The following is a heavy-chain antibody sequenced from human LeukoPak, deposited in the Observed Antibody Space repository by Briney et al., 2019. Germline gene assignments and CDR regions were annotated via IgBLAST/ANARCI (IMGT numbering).Heavy chain of an antibody. D-gene: IGHD5-18*01. J-gene: IGHJ4*02. CDR2: SSACNGNT. CDR1: GYTFTSFG. CDR3: ARDLGEDTTMIFFDF. V-gene: IGHV1-18*01. Sequence: ASVKVSCKASGYTFTSFGISWVRQAPGQGLEWMGWSSACNGNTKYAQNVQGRVTMTADTSTDTAYMELRGLRSDDTAVYYCARDLGEDTTMIFFDFWGQGTLVTVSS.